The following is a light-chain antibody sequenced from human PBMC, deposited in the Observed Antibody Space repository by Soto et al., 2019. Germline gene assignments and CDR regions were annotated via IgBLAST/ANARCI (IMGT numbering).Light chain of an antibody. CDR1: QSVNTY. J-gene: IGKJ5*01. CDR2: AAS. V-gene: IGKV1-39*01. CDR3: QQSYSTPSIT. Sequence: IQMTQSPSSLSASVGDRVTITCRASQSVNTYLHWYQQKPGKAPKLLIYAASSLQSGVPSRFSGSRSGTDFTLTISSLQPEDFATYYCQQSYSTPSITFGQGTLLEI.